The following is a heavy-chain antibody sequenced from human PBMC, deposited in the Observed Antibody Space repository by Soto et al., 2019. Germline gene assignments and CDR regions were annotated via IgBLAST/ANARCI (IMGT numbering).Heavy chain of an antibody. J-gene: IGHJ3*02. D-gene: IGHD1-26*01. CDR1: GYTFTSYY. Sequence: QVQLVQSGAEVKKPGASVKVSCKASGYTFTSYYMHWVRQAPGQGLEWMGIINPSGGSTSYAQKFQSRVTMTRDTSTSTVYMELSSLRSEDTAVYSCARGGQMGAHSDAFDIWCHGTMVTVSS. CDR3: ARGGQMGAHSDAFDI. CDR2: INPSGGST. V-gene: IGHV1-46*03.